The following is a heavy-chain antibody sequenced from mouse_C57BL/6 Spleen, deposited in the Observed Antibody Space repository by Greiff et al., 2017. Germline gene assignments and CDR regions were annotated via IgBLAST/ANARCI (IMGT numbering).Heavy chain of an antibody. D-gene: IGHD1-1*01. J-gene: IGHJ1*03. CDR3: ATQKYYYGSSLWYFDV. CDR2: IWGDGST. V-gene: IGHV2-3*01. Sequence: QVQLQQSGPGLVAPSQSLSITCTVSGFSLTSYGVSWVRQPPGKGLEWLGVIWGDGSTNYHSALISRLSIRKDNSKSQVFLKLNSLQTDDTATYYFATQKYYYGSSLWYFDVWGTGTTVTVSS. CDR1: GFSLTSYG.